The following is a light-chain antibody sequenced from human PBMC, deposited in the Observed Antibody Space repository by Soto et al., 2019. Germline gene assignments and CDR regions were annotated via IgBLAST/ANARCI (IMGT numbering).Light chain of an antibody. J-gene: IGLJ1*01. Sequence: QSALTQPASVSGSPGQSITISCTGTNSDVGGYNYVSWYQQHPGKAPKLMIYDVSSRPSGVSYRFSGSKSGNTASLTISGLQAEDEADYYCSSYTSSNTRYVFGTGTKLTVL. V-gene: IGLV2-14*03. CDR2: DVS. CDR1: NSDVGGYNY. CDR3: SSYTSSNTRYV.